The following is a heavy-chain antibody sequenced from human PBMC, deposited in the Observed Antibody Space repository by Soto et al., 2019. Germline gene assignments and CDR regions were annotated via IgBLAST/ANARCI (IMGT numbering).Heavy chain of an antibody. CDR3: ARRVDCVWGSNRYSPYLDY. CDR1: GGYISNRGCP. Sequence: SQTLPLTGAVSGGYISNRGCPRSWKLQPPGKGLEWIGYIYHSGSTYYNPSLKSRVTISVDRSKNQCSLKLSSVTAADTAVYYCARRVDCVWGSNRYSPYLDYWGQGTQVTVSS. CDR2: IYHSGST. D-gene: IGHD3-16*02. V-gene: IGHV4-30-2*01. J-gene: IGHJ4*02.